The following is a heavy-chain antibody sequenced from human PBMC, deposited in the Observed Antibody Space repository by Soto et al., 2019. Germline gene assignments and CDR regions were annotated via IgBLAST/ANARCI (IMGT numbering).Heavy chain of an antibody. V-gene: IGHV3-30*18. D-gene: IGHD2-15*01. CDR3: AKDPLLDY. Sequence: GGSLRLSCAASGFTFGSYGMHWVRQAPGQGLEWVAVISYDGSNKKYVDSVKGRFSISRDNSKNTVYLQMNSLRAEGSGVYYCAKDPLLDYWGQGTLVTVSS. CDR1: GFTFGSYG. J-gene: IGHJ4*02. CDR2: ISYDGSNK.